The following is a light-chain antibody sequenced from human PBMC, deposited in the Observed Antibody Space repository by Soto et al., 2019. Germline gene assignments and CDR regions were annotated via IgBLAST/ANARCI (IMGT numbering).Light chain of an antibody. CDR1: QGIGTD. V-gene: IGKV1-17*01. Sequence: IRMTQSPSSLSASVGDRVTITCRASQGIGTDLGWYRQKPGRAPERLIYSTSSLQSGVPSRFSGSGSGTEFSLTISSLQPDDFATYYCQQYNSYTWTFGQGTKVDIK. CDR3: QQYNSYTWT. J-gene: IGKJ1*01. CDR2: STS.